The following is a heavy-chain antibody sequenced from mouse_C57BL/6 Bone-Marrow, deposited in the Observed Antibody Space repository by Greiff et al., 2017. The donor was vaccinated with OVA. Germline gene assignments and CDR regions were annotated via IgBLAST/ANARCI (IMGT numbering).Heavy chain of an antibody. CDR1: GYSFTDYN. D-gene: IGHD1-1*01. Sequence: EVQLQQSGPELVKPGASVKISCKASGYSFTDYNMNWVKQSHGKSLEWIGVINPNYGTTSYNQKFKGKATLTVDQSSSTAYMQHNSLTSEDSAVYYCAFYYGSSYRYFDVWGTGTTVTVSS. J-gene: IGHJ1*03. CDR3: AFYYGSSYRYFDV. CDR2: INPNYGTT. V-gene: IGHV1-39*01.